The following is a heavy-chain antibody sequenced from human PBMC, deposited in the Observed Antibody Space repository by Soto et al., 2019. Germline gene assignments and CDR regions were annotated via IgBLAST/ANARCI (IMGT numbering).Heavy chain of an antibody. CDR3: ARASGSSYWFDP. D-gene: IGHD1-26*01. V-gene: IGHV1-18*01. CDR1: GYTFTSYG. CDR2: ISAYNGNT. Sequence: VASVKVSCKASGYTFTSYGISWVRQAPGQGLEWMGWISAYNGNTNYAQKFQGRVTMTTETSTNTAYMELRSLRSDDTAMYYCARASGSSYWFDPWGQGTLVTVSS. J-gene: IGHJ5*02.